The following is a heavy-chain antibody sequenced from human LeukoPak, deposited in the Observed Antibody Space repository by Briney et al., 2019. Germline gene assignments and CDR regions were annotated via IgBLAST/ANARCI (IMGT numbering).Heavy chain of an antibody. V-gene: IGHV4-59*01. J-gene: IGHJ5*02. D-gene: IGHD2-15*01. CDR3: ARGDWGYCSGGSCPNWFDP. Sequence: SETLSLTCTVSGGPISSYYWSWIRQPPGKGLEWIGYIYYSGRTNYNPSLKSRVTISVDTSKNQFSLKLSSVTAADTAVYYCARGDWGYCSGGSCPNWFDPWGQGTLVTVSS. CDR1: GGPISSYY. CDR2: IYYSGRT.